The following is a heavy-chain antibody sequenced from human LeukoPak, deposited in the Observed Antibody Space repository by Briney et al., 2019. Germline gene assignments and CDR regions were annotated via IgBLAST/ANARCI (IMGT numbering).Heavy chain of an antibody. CDR3: ARLRGYSYGFRPKYYFDY. CDR2: IYYSGST. D-gene: IGHD5-18*01. Sequence: PSETLSLTCTVSGGSISSSSYYWGWIRQPPGKGLEWSGSIYYSGSTYYNPSLKSRVTISVDTSKNQFSLKLSSVTAADTAVDDCARLRGYSYGFRPKYYFDYWGQGTLVTVSS. J-gene: IGHJ4*02. V-gene: IGHV4-39*01. CDR1: GGSISSSSYY.